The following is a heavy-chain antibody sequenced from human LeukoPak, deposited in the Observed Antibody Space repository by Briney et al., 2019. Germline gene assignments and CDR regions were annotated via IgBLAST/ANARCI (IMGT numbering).Heavy chain of an antibody. CDR2: ISGSGGST. Sequence: GGSLRLSCAASGFTFTSYAMNWVRQAPGKGLEWVSTISGSGGSTYYADSVKGRFTISRDNSKNTLYLQMSSLRAEDTALYYCARGQPPSYYDMDVWGQGTTVTVSS. J-gene: IGHJ6*02. D-gene: IGHD6-13*01. CDR3: ARGQPPSYYDMDV. V-gene: IGHV3-23*01. CDR1: GFTFTSYA.